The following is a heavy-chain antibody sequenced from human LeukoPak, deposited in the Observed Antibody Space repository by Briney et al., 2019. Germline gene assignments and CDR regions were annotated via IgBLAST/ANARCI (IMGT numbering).Heavy chain of an antibody. D-gene: IGHD6-6*01. V-gene: IGHV6-1*01. J-gene: IGHJ6*02. CDR1: GDSVSSNSAA. CDR2: TYYRSRWYN. CDR3: ARTRYGMDV. Sequence: SQTLSLTFAISGDSVSSNSAAWNWLRQSPSRGLEWLGRTYYRSRWYNEYAVSVKSRITINPDTSKNQFSLQLNSVTPEDTAVYYCARTRYGMDVWGQGTTVTVSS.